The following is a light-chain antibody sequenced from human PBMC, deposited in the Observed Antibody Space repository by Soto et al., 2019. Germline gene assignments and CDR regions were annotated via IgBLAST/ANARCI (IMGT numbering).Light chain of an antibody. CDR2: LVS. CDR1: QGISSY. V-gene: IGKV1-9*01. J-gene: IGKJ4*01. Sequence: DIQLTQSPSFLSASVGDRVAITCRASQGISSYLAWYQQKPGKAPKLLIYLVSTLQSGVPSRFSGSGSGTEFTLTISSLQPEDFATYYCQQLNTAPLTFGGGTKVEIK. CDR3: QQLNTAPLT.